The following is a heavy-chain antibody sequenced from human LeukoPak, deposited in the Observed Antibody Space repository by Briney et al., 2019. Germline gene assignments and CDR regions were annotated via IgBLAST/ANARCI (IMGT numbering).Heavy chain of an antibody. Sequence: GGSLRLSCAASGFTFSSYAMHWVRQAPGKGLEWVAVISYDGSNKYYADSVKGRFTISRDNSKNTLYLQMNSLRAEDTAVYYCARDGRAPLWFGELYFDYWGQGALVTVSS. CDR2: ISYDGSNK. V-gene: IGHV3-30*04. D-gene: IGHD3-10*01. CDR3: ARDGRAPLWFGELYFDY. CDR1: GFTFSSYA. J-gene: IGHJ4*02.